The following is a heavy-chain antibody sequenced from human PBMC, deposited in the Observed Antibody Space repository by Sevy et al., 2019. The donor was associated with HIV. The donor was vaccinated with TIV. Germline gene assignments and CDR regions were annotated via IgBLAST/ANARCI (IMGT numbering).Heavy chain of an antibody. V-gene: IGHV3-33*06. D-gene: IGHD4-17*01. CDR2: IWYDGSNK. J-gene: IGHJ4*02. CDR1: GFTFSSYG. CDR3: AKGSSFYGDYVGY. Sequence: GGSLRLSCAASGFTFSSYGMHWVRQAPGNGLEWVAVIWYDGSNKYYADSVKGRFTISRDNSKNTLYLQMNSLRAEDTAVYYCAKGSSFYGDYVGYWGQGTMVTVSS.